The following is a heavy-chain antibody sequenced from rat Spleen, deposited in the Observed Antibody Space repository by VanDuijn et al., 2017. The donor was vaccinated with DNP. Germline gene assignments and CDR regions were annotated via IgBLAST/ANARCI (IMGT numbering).Heavy chain of an antibody. J-gene: IGHJ4*01. CDR3: AREGDYYDGYGDALDA. Sequence: EVQLVESGGDLVQPGRSLKLSCVAFGFTFNDYWMAWIRQVPGKGLEWLGASTGSGGATYYLDSGKGRFTISRDDAQDTLYLQMNSLRSEDTATYYCAREGDYYDGYGDALDAWGQGTSVTVAS. CDR1: GFTFNDYW. CDR2: STGSGGAT. V-gene: IGHV5-31*01. D-gene: IGHD1-12*03.